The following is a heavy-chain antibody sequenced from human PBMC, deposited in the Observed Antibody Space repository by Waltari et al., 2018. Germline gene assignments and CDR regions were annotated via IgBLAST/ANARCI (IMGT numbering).Heavy chain of an antibody. D-gene: IGHD6-6*01. CDR3: ARSGTSSSRYFDL. CDR2: IYPSDSDA. J-gene: IGHJ2*01. Sequence: EVQVVQSGSEVKQPGESLKISCKGSGSSFTNYWIGWVRQMPGKGLEWMGSIYPSDSDARYSPSFQGQVTISADRSISTAYLQWSSLKASDTAMYYCARSGTSSSRYFDLWGRGALVTVSS. V-gene: IGHV5-51*01. CDR1: GSSFTNYW.